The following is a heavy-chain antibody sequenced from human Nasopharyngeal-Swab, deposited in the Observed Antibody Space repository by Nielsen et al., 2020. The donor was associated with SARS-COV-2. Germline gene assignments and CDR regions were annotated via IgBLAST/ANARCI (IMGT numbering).Heavy chain of an antibody. J-gene: IGHJ6*02. CDR2: IYSGGSST. D-gene: IGHD3-10*01. Sequence: GESLKISCAASGFTFSSYAMSWVRQAPGKGLEWVSVIYSGGSSTYYADSVKGRFNISRDNSKNTLYLQMNSLRSEDTAVYYCAKDHSPYGSGSYPYYYYGMDVWGQGTTVTVSS. CDR3: AKDHSPYGSGSYPYYYYGMDV. V-gene: IGHV3-23*03. CDR1: GFTFSSYA.